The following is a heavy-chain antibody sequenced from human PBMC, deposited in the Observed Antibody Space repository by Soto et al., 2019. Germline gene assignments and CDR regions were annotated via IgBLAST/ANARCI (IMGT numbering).Heavy chain of an antibody. CDR1: GFTFSTYA. Sequence: EVQLLESGGGLVQPGGSLRLSCAASGFTFSTYAMSWVRQAPGKALEWVLAISGTGGSTYYADSVKGRFTISRDNSKNPLYLQVNSLGAGDTAVYYCAKNWDTTSISSSHWGQGPLVTVSS. D-gene: IGHD6-6*01. V-gene: IGHV3-23*01. CDR2: ISGTGGST. J-gene: IGHJ4*02. CDR3: AKNWDTTSISSSH.